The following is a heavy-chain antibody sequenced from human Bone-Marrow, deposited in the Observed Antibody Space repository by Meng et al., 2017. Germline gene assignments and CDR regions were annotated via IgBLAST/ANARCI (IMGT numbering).Heavy chain of an antibody. J-gene: IGHJ4*02. Sequence: QVQLQESGPGLVKPAETLSLTCTVSGGSISTYYWSWIRQSPEKGLEWIGYSNYSGRTNYIPSLRSRATISVGPSKNQFSLNLRSVTAADAAVYYCARGPSHGGSYSGYWGQGTLVTVSS. CDR2: SNYSGRT. CDR3: ARGPSHGGSYSGY. V-gene: IGHV4-59*01. D-gene: IGHD2-21*02. CDR1: GGSISTYY.